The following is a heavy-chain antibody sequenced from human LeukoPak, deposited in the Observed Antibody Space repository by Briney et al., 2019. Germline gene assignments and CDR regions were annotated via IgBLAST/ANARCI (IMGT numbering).Heavy chain of an antibody. Sequence: SETLSLTCTVSGGSISSGDYYWSWIRQPPGKGLEWIGYIYYSGSTYYNPSLKSRVTISVDTSKNQFSLKLSSVTAADTAVNYCARYHLSSSGSAFDIWGQGTMVTVSS. CDR1: GGSISSGDYY. D-gene: IGHD6-6*01. CDR2: IYYSGST. V-gene: IGHV4-30-4*08. CDR3: ARYHLSSSGSAFDI. J-gene: IGHJ3*02.